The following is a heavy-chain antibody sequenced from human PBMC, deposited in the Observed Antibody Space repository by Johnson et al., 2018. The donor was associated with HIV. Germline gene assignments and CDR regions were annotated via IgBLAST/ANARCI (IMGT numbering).Heavy chain of an antibody. Sequence: QVQLVESGGGVVQPGRSLRLSCAASGFTFSSYAMHWVRQAPGKGLEWVAVISYNGSNKYYGDSVKGRFTISRDNSKNTVFLQMNSLRAEDTALYYFARDCRNSTSCLAFDIWGQGTMVTVSS. D-gene: IGHD2/OR15-2a*01. CDR2: ISYNGSNK. CDR3: ARDCRNSTSCLAFDI. J-gene: IGHJ3*02. CDR1: GFTFSSYA. V-gene: IGHV3-30*04.